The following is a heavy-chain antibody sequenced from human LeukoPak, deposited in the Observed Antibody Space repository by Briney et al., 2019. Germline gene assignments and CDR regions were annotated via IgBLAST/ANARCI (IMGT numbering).Heavy chain of an antibody. CDR1: GFTSSNYA. V-gene: IGHV3-30*01. CDR2: ISYDGSDK. Sequence: QTGGSLRLSCAASGFTSSNYAMQWVRQAPGKGLEWVAVISYDGSDKYYADSVKGRFTISRDDSKNTLYLQMNSLRGEDTAVYYCARDNNGDYWGQGTLVTVSS. D-gene: IGHD2-8*01. J-gene: IGHJ4*02. CDR3: ARDNNGDY.